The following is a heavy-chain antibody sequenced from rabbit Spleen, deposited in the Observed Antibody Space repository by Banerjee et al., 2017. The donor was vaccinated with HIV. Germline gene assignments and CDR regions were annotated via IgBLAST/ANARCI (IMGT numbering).Heavy chain of an antibody. Sequence: QQQLKETGGGLVQPGGSLTLSCKASGFSLSSNELNWVRQAPGKGLEYIGWISTFGIAYHANWVNGRFTISSDNAQNTVGLQLNSLTAADTATYFCARTGSSWSLNLWGQGTLVTVS. J-gene: IGHJ6*01. CDR2: ISTFGIA. V-gene: IGHV1S29*01. CDR1: GFSLSSNE. D-gene: IGHD8-1*01. CDR3: ARTGSSWSLNL.